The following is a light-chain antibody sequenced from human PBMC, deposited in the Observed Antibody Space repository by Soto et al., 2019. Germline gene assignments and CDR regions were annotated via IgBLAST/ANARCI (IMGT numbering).Light chain of an antibody. CDR2: EVS. CDR1: SSDVGSYNL. V-gene: IGLV2-23*02. CDR3: CSYAGGSTYV. Sequence: QSALTQRASVSGSPGQSITISCTGTSSDVGSYNLVSWYQQHPGKAPKLMIYEVSKRPSGVSNRFSGSKSGNTASLTISGLQAEDEADYYCCSYAGGSTYVFGSGTKLTVL. J-gene: IGLJ1*01.